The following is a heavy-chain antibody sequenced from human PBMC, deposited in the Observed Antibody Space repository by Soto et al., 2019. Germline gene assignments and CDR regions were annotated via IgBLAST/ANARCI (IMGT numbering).Heavy chain of an antibody. CDR3: ASSYGSGYRAFDN. Sequence: QVQLVQSGAEVRKPGSSVKVSCKASGDTFSFYSINWVRQAPGLGLEWMGRINPILSMSNYAQRFQGRVTMTADKSTSTAYMELSGLRSEDTAIYYCASSYGSGYRAFDNWGQGALVTVSS. CDR2: INPILSMS. D-gene: IGHD3-10*01. V-gene: IGHV1-69*02. J-gene: IGHJ4*02. CDR1: GDTFSFYS.